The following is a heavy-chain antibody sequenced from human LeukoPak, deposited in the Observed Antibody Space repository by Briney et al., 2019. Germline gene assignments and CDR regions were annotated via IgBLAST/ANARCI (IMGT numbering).Heavy chain of an antibody. J-gene: IGHJ4*02. CDR1: GYTFTGYY. CDR2: INPNSGGA. CDR3: ARVGIAVAGTRGNFDY. Sequence: ASVKVSCKASGYTFTGYYMHLVRQAPGQGLEWMGWINPNSGGANYAQKFQGRVTMTRDTSISTAYMELSRLRSDDTAVYYCARVGIAVAGTRGNFDYWGQGTLVTVSS. D-gene: IGHD6-19*01. V-gene: IGHV1-2*02.